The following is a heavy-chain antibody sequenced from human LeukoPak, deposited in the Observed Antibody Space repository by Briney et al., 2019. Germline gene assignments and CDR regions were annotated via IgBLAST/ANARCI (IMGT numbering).Heavy chain of an antibody. J-gene: IGHJ4*02. CDR1: GFXFSSYA. CDR3: ARDPYSYRYGAYYFDY. D-gene: IGHD5-18*01. V-gene: IGHV3-21*05. Sequence: PGGSLRLFCVTSGFXFSSYAMNWVREARGRGLEWVSYISSSSSYTNYADSVKGRFTISRDNAKNSLYLQMNSLRAEDAAVYYCARDPYSYRYGAYYFDYWGQGTLVTVSS. CDR2: ISSSSSYT.